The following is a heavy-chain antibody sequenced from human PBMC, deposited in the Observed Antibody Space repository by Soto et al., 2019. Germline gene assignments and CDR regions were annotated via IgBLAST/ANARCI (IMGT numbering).Heavy chain of an antibody. J-gene: IGHJ3*02. CDR3: ARDTETLGPRANDALDI. V-gene: IGHV1-3*01. D-gene: IGHD3-3*02. CDR2: INAGRGNT. CDR1: GYTFSAYT. Sequence: QAQLVQSGAEMKKPGASVKVSCKATGYTFSAYTMNWVRRAPGQSPEWMGWINAGRGNTKYSQDFQGRVSITRDTSASTVYMELTGLTSEDTAVYYCARDTETLGPRANDALDIWGQGTMVTVSS.